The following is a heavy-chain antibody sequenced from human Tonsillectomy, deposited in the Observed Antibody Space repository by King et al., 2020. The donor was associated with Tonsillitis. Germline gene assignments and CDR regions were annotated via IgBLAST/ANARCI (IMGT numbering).Heavy chain of an antibody. D-gene: IGHD4-17*01. J-gene: IGHJ2*01. V-gene: IGHV1-18*01. CDR3: ARVDKYDYGPHNFDL. CDR1: GYTFTNYG. Sequence: QLVQSGTEVKKPGASVKVSCKASGYTFTNYGISWVRQAPGQGLEWMGWISAYNGNTNYAQKLQGRVTMTTDTSTSTAYMELRSLRSDDTAVYYCARVDKYDYGPHNFDLWGCGTLVTVSS. CDR2: ISAYNGNT.